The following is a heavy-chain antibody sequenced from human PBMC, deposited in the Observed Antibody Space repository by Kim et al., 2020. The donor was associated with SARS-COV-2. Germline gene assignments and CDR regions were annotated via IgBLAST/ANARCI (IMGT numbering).Heavy chain of an antibody. D-gene: IGHD3-16*01. CDR2: INPNSGGT. CDR3: ARGIRLGYYYYGMDV. V-gene: IGHV1-2*02. J-gene: IGHJ6*02. CDR1: GYTFTGYY. Sequence: ASVKVSCKASGYTFTGYYMHWVRQAPGQGLEWMGWINPNSGGTNYAQKFQGRVTMTRDTSISTAYMELSRLRSDDTAVYYCARGIRLGYYYYGMDVWGQGTTVTVSS.